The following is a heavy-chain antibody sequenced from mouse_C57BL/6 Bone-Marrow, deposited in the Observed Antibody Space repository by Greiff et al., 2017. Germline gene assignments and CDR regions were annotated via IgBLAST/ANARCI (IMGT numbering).Heavy chain of an antibody. J-gene: IGHJ3*01. V-gene: IGHV1-59*01. Sequence: QVQLQQPGAELVRPGTSVKLSCKASGYTFTSYWMRWVKQRPGQGLGWIGVIDPSDSYTNYNQKFKGKATLTVDTSSSTAYMQLSSLTSEDSAVYYCAGSGAYWGQGTLVTVSA. CDR1: GYTFTSYW. CDR2: IDPSDSYT. D-gene: IGHD1-1*01. CDR3: AGSGAY.